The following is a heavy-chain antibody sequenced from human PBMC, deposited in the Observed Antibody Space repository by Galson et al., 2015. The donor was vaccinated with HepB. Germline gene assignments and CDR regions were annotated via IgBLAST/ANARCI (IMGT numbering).Heavy chain of an antibody. CDR3: AREIAAAGCFDY. V-gene: IGHV3-48*03. CDR1: GFTFISYA. J-gene: IGHJ4*02. D-gene: IGHD6-13*01. Sequence: SLRLSCAASGFTFISYAMSWVRQAPGKGLEWVSYISSSGSTIYYADSVKGRFTISRDNAKNSLYLQMHSLRAEDTAVYYCAREIAAAGCFDYWDQGTLVTVSS. CDR2: ISSSGSTI.